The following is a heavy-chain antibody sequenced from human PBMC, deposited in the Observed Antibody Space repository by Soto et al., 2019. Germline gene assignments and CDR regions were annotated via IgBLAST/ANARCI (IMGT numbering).Heavy chain of an antibody. D-gene: IGHD2-15*01. V-gene: IGHV3-23*01. J-gene: IGHJ4*02. CDR3: AKDAFVGGGISAFDY. CDR1: GFTFDNYV. Sequence: GSLRLSCAASGFTFDNYVMTWVRQAPGKGLEWVSAISRSGDTSYYADSAKGRFTISRDNSKSRLYLEMSSLRAEDTALYYCAKDAFVGGGISAFDYWGQGILVTVSS. CDR2: ISRSGDTS.